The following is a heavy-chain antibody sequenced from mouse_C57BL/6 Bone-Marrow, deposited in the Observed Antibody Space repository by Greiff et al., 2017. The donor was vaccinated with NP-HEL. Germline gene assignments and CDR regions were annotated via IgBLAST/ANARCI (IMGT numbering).Heavy chain of an antibody. CDR3: ARGPTMVTTEAMDY. CDR2: ISDGGSYT. Sequence: EVQGVESGGGLVKPGGSLKLSCAASGFTFSSYAMSWVRQTPEKRLEWVATISDGGSYTYYPDNVKGRFTISRDNAKNNLYLQMSHLKSEDTAMYYCARGPTMVTTEAMDYWGQGTSVTVSS. J-gene: IGHJ4*01. V-gene: IGHV5-4*01. D-gene: IGHD2-9*01. CDR1: GFTFSSYA.